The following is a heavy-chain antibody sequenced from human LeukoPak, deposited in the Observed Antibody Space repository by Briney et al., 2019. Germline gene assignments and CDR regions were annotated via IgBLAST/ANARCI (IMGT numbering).Heavy chain of an antibody. CDR2: IIPIFGTA. CDR3: AISHYDFWSGYYYFDY. D-gene: IGHD3-3*01. J-gene: IGHJ4*02. CDR1: GGTFSSYA. V-gene: IGHV1-69*13. Sequence: SVKVSCKASGGTFSSYAISWVRQAPGQGLEWMGGIIPIFGTANYAQKFQGRVTITADESTSTAYMELSSLRSEDTAVYYCAISHYDFWSGYYYFDYWGQGTLVTVSS.